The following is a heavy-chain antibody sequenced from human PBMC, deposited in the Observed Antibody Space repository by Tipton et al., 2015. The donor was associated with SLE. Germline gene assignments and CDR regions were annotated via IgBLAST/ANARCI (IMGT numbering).Heavy chain of an antibody. Sequence: TLSLTCTVSGGSISSGSYYWSWIRQPPGKGLEWIGYIYHSGSTNYNPSLKSRVTISVDTSKNQFSLKLSSVTAADTAVYYCARVYSYGSLYYFDNWGQGTLVTVSS. V-gene: IGHV4-61*01. J-gene: IGHJ4*02. D-gene: IGHD5-18*01. CDR1: GGSISSGSYY. CDR3: ARVYSYGSLYYFDN. CDR2: IYHSGST.